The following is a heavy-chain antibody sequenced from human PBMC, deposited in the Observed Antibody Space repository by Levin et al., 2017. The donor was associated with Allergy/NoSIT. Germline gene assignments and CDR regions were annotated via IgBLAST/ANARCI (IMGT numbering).Heavy chain of an antibody. V-gene: IGHV3-49*03. CDR2: VRGKAYGGTT. D-gene: IGHD5-18*01. CDR3: TRGRVDTLDY. CDR1: GFTFGDYA. J-gene: IGHJ4*02. Sequence: PGGSLRLSCTTSGFTFGDYAMTWFRQAPGRGLEWVGFVRGKAYGGTTDYAASVKDRFIISRDDSKNVAYLQMNSLKVEDTAVYYCTRGRVDTLDYWGQGTLVTVSS.